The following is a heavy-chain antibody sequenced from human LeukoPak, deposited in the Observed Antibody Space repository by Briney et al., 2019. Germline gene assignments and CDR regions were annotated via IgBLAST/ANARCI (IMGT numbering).Heavy chain of an antibody. CDR3: ARVPSSSGYYYVIDY. Sequence: SETLSLTCTVSGGSISSYYWSWIRQPPGKGLEWIGYIYYSGSTNYNPSLKSRVTISVDTSKNQFSLKLSSVTAADMAVYYCARVPSSSGYYYVIDYWDQGTLVTVSS. CDR1: GGSISSYY. J-gene: IGHJ4*02. D-gene: IGHD3-22*01. CDR2: IYYSGST. V-gene: IGHV4-59*12.